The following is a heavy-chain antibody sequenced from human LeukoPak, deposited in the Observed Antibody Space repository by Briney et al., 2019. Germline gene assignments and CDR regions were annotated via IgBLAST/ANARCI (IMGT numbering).Heavy chain of an antibody. CDR1: GGSISSYY. V-gene: IGHV4-59*08. D-gene: IGHD3-22*01. Sequence: SETLSLTCTVSGGSISSYYWSWIRQPPGKGLEWIGYIYYSGSTNYNPSLKSRVTISVDTSKNQFSLKLSSVTAADTAVYYCARHSLLRITMRDWFDPWGQGTLVTVSS. CDR2: IYYSGST. CDR3: ARHSLLRITMRDWFDP. J-gene: IGHJ5*02.